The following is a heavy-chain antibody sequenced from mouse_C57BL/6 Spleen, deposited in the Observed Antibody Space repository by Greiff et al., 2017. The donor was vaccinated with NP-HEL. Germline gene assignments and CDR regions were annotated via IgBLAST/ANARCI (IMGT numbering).Heavy chain of an antibody. Sequence: EVQVVESGAELVRPGASVKLSCTASGFNIKDDYMHWVKQRPEQGLEWIGWIDPENGDTEYASKFQGKATITADTSSNTAYLQLSSLTSEDTAVYYCTLTGTFFDYWGQGTTLTVSS. CDR1: GFNIKDDY. V-gene: IGHV14-4*01. CDR2: IDPENGDT. D-gene: IGHD4-1*01. CDR3: TLTGTFFDY. J-gene: IGHJ2*01.